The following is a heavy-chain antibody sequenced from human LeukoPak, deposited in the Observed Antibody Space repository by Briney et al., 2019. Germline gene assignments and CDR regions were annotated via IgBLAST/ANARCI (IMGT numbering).Heavy chain of an antibody. J-gene: IGHJ4*02. CDR3: ARQDKQYSSSSAPRY. D-gene: IGHD6-6*01. CDR1: GGSISSYY. Sequence: SETLSLTRTVSGGSISSYYWSWIRQPPGKGLEWIGYIYYSGTTNYNPSLKSRVTISVDTSKNQFSLNLISVTAADTAVYYCARQDKQYSSSSAPRYWGQGTLVTVSS. CDR2: IYYSGTT. V-gene: IGHV4-59*08.